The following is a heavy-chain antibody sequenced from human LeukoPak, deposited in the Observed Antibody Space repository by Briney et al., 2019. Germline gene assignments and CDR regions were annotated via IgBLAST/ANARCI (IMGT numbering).Heavy chain of an antibody. CDR2: ISGSGGST. CDR1: GFTFSSYG. Sequence: GGSLRLSCAASGFTFSSYGMSWVHQAPGKGLEWVSDISGSGGSTYYADSVKGRFTFSRDNSKNTLYLQMNSLRAEDTAIYYCAKVFDTSGYYYFDYWGQGTLVTVSS. CDR3: AKVFDTSGYYYFDY. D-gene: IGHD3-22*01. J-gene: IGHJ4*02. V-gene: IGHV3-23*01.